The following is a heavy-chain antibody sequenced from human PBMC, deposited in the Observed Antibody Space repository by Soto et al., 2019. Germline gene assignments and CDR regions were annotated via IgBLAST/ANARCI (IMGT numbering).Heavy chain of an antibody. CDR1: GGSISSGGYY. J-gene: IGHJ4*02. CDR3: ARGQYDFWSGYGSVDY. D-gene: IGHD3-3*01. V-gene: IGHV4-31*03. CDR2: IYYSGST. Sequence: TLSLTCTVSGGSISSGGYYWSWIRQHPGKGLEWIGYIYYSGSTYYNPSLKSRVTISVDTSKNQFSLKLSSVTAADTAVYYCARGQYDFWSGYGSVDYWGQGTLVTVSS.